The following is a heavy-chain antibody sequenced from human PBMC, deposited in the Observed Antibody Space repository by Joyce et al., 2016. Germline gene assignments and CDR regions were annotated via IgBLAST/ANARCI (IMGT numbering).Heavy chain of an antibody. CDR2: INTNSGAT. CDR3: ARAHSRDSGRYPHQFDF. Sequence: QVQLVQSGAEVKKPGASVRVSCETSGYSFSGFYIHFVRQTPRQGLEWMGWINTNSGATKFAQKFLGRVTLTRDTSTATAYMSLSTLRFDDTAMYYCARAHSRDSGRYPHQFDFWGQGTRVTVS. V-gene: IGHV1-2*02. D-gene: IGHD6-19*01. CDR1: GYSFSGFY. J-gene: IGHJ4*02.